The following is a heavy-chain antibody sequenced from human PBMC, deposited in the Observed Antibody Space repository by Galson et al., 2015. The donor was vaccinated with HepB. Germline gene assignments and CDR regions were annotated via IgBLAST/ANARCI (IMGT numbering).Heavy chain of an antibody. J-gene: IGHJ6*02. CDR2: IYWNDDK. Sequence: PALVKPTQTLTLTCTFSGFSLSTSGVGVGWIRQPPGKALEWLALIYWNDDKRYSPSLKSWLTITKDTSKNQVVLTMTNMDPVDTATYYCAHNQVRTEIRESIVGATPYYYYGMDVWGQGTTVTVSS. D-gene: IGHD1-26*01. V-gene: IGHV2-5*01. CDR1: GFSLSTSGVG. CDR3: AHNQVRTEIRESIVGATPYYYYGMDV.